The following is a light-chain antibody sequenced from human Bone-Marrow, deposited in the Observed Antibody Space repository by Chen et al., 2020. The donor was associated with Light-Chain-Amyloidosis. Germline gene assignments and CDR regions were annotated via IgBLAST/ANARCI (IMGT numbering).Light chain of an antibody. Sequence: SYELTQPPSVSVSPGQTARITCSGDDLPTKYAYWYQQKPGQAPVLVIPRDTERPSGISERFSGSSGGTTATLTISGVQAEDEADYHCQSADSSGTYEVIFGGGTKLTVL. CDR2: RDT. CDR3: QSADSSGTYEVI. V-gene: IGLV3-25*03. CDR1: DLPTKY. J-gene: IGLJ2*01.